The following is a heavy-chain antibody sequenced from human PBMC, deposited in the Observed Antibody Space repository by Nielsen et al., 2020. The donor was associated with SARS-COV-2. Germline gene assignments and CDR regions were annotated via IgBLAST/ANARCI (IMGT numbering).Heavy chain of an antibody. CDR1: GFTFSSYW. CDR3: ARGRLRFLEWLTHFDY. D-gene: IGHD3-3*01. V-gene: IGHV3-7*03. J-gene: IGHJ4*02. Sequence: GESLKISCAAFGFTFSSYWMSWVRQAPGKGLEWVANIKQDGSEKYYVDSVKGRFTISRDNAKNSLYLQMNSLRAEDTAVYYCARGRLRFLEWLTHFDYWGQGTLVTVSS. CDR2: IKQDGSEK.